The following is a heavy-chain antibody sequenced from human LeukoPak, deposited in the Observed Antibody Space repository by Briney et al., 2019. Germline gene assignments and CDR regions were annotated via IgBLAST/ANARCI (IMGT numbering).Heavy chain of an antibody. CDR3: ASLEGEHYYYYGMDV. Sequence: PSETLSLTCTVSGYSISSGYYWGWIRQPPGKGLEWIGSIYYSGSTYYNPSLKSRVTISVDTSKNQFSLKLSSVTAADTAVYYCASLEGEHYYYYGMDVWGQGTTVTVSS. V-gene: IGHV4-38-2*02. J-gene: IGHJ6*02. D-gene: IGHD2-21*01. CDR1: GYSISSGYY. CDR2: IYYSGST.